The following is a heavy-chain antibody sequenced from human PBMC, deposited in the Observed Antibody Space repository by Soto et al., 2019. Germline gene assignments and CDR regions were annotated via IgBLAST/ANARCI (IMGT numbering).Heavy chain of an antibody. Sequence: PSETLSLTCTVSGGSVSSGSYYWSWIRQPPGKGLEWIGYIYYSGSTNYNPSLKSRVTISVDTSKNQFSLKLSSVTAADTAVYYCARYCSSTGCYIGWFDPWGQGTLVTVSS. J-gene: IGHJ5*02. D-gene: IGHD2-2*02. CDR1: GGSVSSGSYY. CDR3: ARYCSSTGCYIGWFDP. CDR2: IYYSGST. V-gene: IGHV4-61*01.